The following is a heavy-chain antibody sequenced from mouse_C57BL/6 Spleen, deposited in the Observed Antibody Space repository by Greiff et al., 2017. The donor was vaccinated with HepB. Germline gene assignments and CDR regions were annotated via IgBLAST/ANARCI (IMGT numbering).Heavy chain of an antibody. J-gene: IGHJ4*01. Sequence: QVQLQQSGPELVKPGASVKISCKASGYAFSSSWMNWVKQRPGKGLEWIGRIYPGAGDTNYNGKFKGKATLTADKSSSTAYMQLSSLTSEYSAVYFCARTASIYYYAMDYWGQGTSVTVSS. CDR3: ARTASIYYYAMDY. V-gene: IGHV1-82*01. D-gene: IGHD6-2*01. CDR2: IYPGAGDT. CDR1: GYAFSSSW.